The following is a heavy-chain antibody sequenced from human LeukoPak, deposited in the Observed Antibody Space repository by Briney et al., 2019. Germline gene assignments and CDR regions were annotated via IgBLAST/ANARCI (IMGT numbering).Heavy chain of an antibody. CDR3: ARGGIGVGATSDY. V-gene: IGHV3-48*01. J-gene: IGHJ4*02. Sequence: GGSLRLSCAASVFIFTDYNMNWVRQAPGKGLEWISYISSSSRTIYYADSLKGRFAISRDNAKNSVYLQLNNLRADDTAVYYCARGGIGVGATSDYSGQGALVTVSS. D-gene: IGHD1-26*01. CDR2: ISSSSRTI. CDR1: VFIFTDYN.